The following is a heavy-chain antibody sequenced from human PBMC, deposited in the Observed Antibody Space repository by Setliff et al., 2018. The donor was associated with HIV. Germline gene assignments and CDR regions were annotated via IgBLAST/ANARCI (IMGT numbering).Heavy chain of an antibody. CDR3: ARERLRFLEWLPLDY. D-gene: IGHD3-3*01. V-gene: IGHV3-33*08. CDR2: IWYDGSNK. CDR1: GFNFSSYG. Sequence: PGGSLRLSCAASGFNFSSYGMHWVRQAPGKGLEWVAIIWYDGSNKYYADSVKGRFTISRDNSKNTLYLQIDSLTAEDTAVYYCARERLRFLEWLPLDYWGQGTLVTVSS. J-gene: IGHJ4*02.